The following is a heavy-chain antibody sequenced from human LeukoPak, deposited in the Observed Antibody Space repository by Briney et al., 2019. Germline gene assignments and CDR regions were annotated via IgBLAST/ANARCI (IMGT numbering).Heavy chain of an antibody. CDR2: MNPINGNT. Sequence: ASVKVSCKASGFTLTNYDINWVRQAPGQGLEWMGWMNPINGNTGYARKFQGRVTMTEDTSTDTAYKELSSLRSEDTAVYYCATVLVSLVGATFDYWGQGTLVTVSS. CDR3: ATVLVSLVGATFDY. V-gene: IGHV1-8*01. CDR1: GFTLTNYD. J-gene: IGHJ4*02. D-gene: IGHD1-26*01.